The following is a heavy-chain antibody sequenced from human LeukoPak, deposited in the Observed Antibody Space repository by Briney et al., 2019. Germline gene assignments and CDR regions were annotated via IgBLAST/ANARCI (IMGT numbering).Heavy chain of an antibody. D-gene: IGHD4-23*01. V-gene: IGHV3-53*01. Sequence: GGSLRLSCAASGFTVSSNYMSWVRQAPGKGLEWVSVIYSGGSTYYADSVKGRFTISRDNSKNTLYLQMNSLRAEDTAVYYCAKDRHGGSYYFDYWGQGTLVTVSS. CDR3: AKDRHGGSYYFDY. CDR1: GFTVSSNY. CDR2: IYSGGST. J-gene: IGHJ4*02.